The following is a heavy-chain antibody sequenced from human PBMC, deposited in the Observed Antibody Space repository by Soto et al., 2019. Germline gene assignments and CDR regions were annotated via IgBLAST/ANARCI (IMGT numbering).Heavy chain of an antibody. V-gene: IGHV3-21*01. CDR3: VREDGVVGASSAFDS. J-gene: IGHJ4*02. CDR1: GFALTTHT. Sequence: EVHLVESGGGLVAPGGSLRLSCVASGFALTTHTMNWVRQAPGTGLEWVSSINGRSNYKYYSDSVKGRFTVSRDNAQNSLFLQMSRLGPEDTAVYYCVREDGVVGASSAFDSWGQGTLVTVSS. CDR2: INGRSNYK. D-gene: IGHD1-26*01.